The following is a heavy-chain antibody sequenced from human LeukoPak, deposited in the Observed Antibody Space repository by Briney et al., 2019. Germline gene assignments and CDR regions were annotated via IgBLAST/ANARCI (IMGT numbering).Heavy chain of an antibody. D-gene: IGHD5-12*01. CDR2: MNPNSGNT. Sequence: GASVKVPCKASGYTFTSYDINWVRQATGQGLEWMGWMNPNSGNTGYAQKFQGRVTMTRNTSISTAYMELSSLRSEDTAVYYCASDILYYYGMDVWGQGTTVTVSS. CDR1: GYTFTSYD. J-gene: IGHJ6*02. V-gene: IGHV1-8*01. CDR3: ASDILYYYGMDV.